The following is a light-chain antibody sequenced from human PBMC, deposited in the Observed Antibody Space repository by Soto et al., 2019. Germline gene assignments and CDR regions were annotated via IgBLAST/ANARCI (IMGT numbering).Light chain of an antibody. CDR1: FNIGTNK. J-gene: IGLJ2*01. Sequence: QSVLTQPPSASGTPGQRVTISRSASFNIGTNKVYWYQQLPGTAPKLLIYRNDQRPSGVADRFSGSNSGTSASLAISGLRSEDEADYYCVAWDDSLSAVVFGGGTKLTVL. CDR3: VAWDDSLSAVV. CDR2: RND. V-gene: IGLV1-47*01.